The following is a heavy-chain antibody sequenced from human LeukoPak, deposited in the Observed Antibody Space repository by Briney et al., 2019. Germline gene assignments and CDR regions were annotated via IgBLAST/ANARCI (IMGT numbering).Heavy chain of an antibody. V-gene: IGHV1-8*01. Sequence: ASVKVSCKASGYTFTSYDIHWVRQATGQGLEWMGWMNPNSGNTGYAQKFQGRVTMTRNTSISTAYMELSSLRSEDTAVYYCARELRLDYVWGSYRSHAFDIWGQGTMVTVSS. CDR2: MNPNSGNT. D-gene: IGHD3-16*02. J-gene: IGHJ3*02. CDR3: ARELRLDYVWGSYRSHAFDI. CDR1: GYTFTSYD.